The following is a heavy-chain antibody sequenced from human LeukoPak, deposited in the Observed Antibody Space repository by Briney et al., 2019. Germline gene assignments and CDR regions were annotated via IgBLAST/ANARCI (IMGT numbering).Heavy chain of an antibody. CDR2: ISAYNGNT. J-gene: IGHJ3*02. CDR3: ARAWNLRGSGSQHAFDI. Sequence: ASVKVSCKASGYTFTSYGISWVRQAPGQGLEWMGWISAYNGNTNYAQKLQGRVTMTTDTSISTAYMELSRLRSDDTAVYYCARAWNLRGSGSQHAFDIWGQGTMVTVSS. V-gene: IGHV1-18*01. CDR1: GYTFTSYG. D-gene: IGHD3-10*01.